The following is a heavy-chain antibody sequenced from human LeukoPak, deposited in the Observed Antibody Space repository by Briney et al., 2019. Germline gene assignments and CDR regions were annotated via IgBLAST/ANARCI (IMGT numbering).Heavy chain of an antibody. CDR2: IYYSGST. V-gene: IGHV4-39*01. CDR1: GGSISGYY. D-gene: IGHD6-13*01. J-gene: IGHJ4*02. Sequence: PSETLSLTCTVSGGSISGYYWTWIRQPPGKGLEWIGSIYYSGSTYYNPSLKSRVTISVDTSKNQFSLKLSSVTAADTAVYYCARQLLAAAGLPFDYWGQGTLVTVSS. CDR3: ARQLLAAAGLPFDY.